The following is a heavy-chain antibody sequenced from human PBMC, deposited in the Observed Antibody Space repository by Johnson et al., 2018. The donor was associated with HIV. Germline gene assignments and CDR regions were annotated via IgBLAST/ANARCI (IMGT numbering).Heavy chain of an antibody. J-gene: IGHJ3*02. V-gene: IGHV3-20*01. CDR1: GFTFEDYG. CDR2: ITWDGDST. D-gene: IGHD3-3*01. Sequence: VQLVESGGGAVRPGGSLRLSCVVSGFTFEDYGMSWVRQAPGKGLEWVSLITWDGDSTYYADSVRGRFTISRDNSNNTLYLQMNSLRPEDTAVYNCALLRFLEWLLPGEAFDIWGQGTMVTVSS. CDR3: ALLRFLEWLLPGEAFDI.